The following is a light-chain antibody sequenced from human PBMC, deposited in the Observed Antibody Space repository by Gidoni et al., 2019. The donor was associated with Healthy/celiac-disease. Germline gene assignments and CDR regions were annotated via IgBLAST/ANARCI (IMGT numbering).Light chain of an antibody. V-gene: IGKV1-39*01. Sequence: DIQMTQYPSSLSASVGDRVTITCRASQSISSYLNWYQQKPGKAPKLLIYAASSLQSGVPSRFSGSGSGTDFTLTISSLQPEDFATDYCQQSYSTPRTFGQGTKG. CDR2: AAS. CDR3: QQSYSTPRT. J-gene: IGKJ1*01. CDR1: QSISSY.